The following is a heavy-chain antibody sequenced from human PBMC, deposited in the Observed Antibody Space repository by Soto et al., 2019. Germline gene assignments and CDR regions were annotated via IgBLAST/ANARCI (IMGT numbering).Heavy chain of an antibody. CDR2: IGHDGRAT. J-gene: IGHJ1*01. D-gene: IGHD6-19*01. CDR1: GFTFSSYP. Sequence: QVQLVESGGGVVQRGGSLRLSCAASGFTFSSYPMHWVRQAPGKGLEWVAGIGHDGRATHLADSVEGRFTISRDNPKNTMYLQMDSLRPDDTAVYYCAREDGSSGHAGTSQLGGQGTLVAVSS. V-gene: IGHV3-30*04. CDR3: AREDGSSGHAGTSQL.